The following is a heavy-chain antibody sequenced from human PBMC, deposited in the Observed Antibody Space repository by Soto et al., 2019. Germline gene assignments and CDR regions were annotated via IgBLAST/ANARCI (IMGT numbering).Heavy chain of an antibody. J-gene: IGHJ1*01. Sequence: SVKVSCKASGGTSSIYAISWVLQAPGQGLEWMGGIIPIFGTANYAQKFQGRVTITADESTSTAYMELSSLRSEDTAVYYCAIDPPYYYDSNGRLPQYFQHWGQGTLVTVSS. D-gene: IGHD3-22*01. CDR1: GGTSSIYA. CDR2: IIPIFGTA. V-gene: IGHV1-69*13. CDR3: AIDPPYYYDSNGRLPQYFQH.